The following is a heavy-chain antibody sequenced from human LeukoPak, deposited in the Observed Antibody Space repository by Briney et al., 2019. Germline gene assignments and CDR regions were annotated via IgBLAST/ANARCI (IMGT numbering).Heavy chain of an antibody. CDR2: ISGSGGTT. CDR1: GFTFSSSA. V-gene: IGHV3-23*01. J-gene: IGHJ4*02. D-gene: IGHD3-3*01. CDR3: ARDPGTIFDVLNYHFDN. Sequence: PGGSLRLSCAASGFTFSSSAMIWVRQAPGKGLEWVSGISGSGGTTYYADSVQGRFTVSRDNFKNTLYLQMNSLRTEDTAVYYCARDPGTIFDVLNYHFDNWGQGTLVTVSS.